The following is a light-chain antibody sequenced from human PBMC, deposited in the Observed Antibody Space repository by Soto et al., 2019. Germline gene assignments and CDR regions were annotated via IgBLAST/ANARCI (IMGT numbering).Light chain of an antibody. V-gene: IGLV2-8*01. CDR1: SSDVGRYNY. J-gene: IGLJ2*01. CDR3: SSYGGNNNLV. CDR2: QVS. Sequence: QSALTQPPSASGSPGQSVTISCTGASSDVGRYNYVSWYQQHPGKAPKLMIYQVSKRASGVPDRFSGSKSGNTASLTVSGLQAKDESDYYCSSYGGNNNLVFGGGTKLTVL.